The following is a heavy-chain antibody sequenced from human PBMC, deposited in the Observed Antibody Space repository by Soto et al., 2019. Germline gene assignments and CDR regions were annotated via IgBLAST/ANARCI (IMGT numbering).Heavy chain of an antibody. CDR1: GGSISSSSYY. J-gene: IGHJ4*02. CDR3: ARHGQWGIAVAGFDY. D-gene: IGHD6-19*01. CDR2: IYYSGST. Sequence: QLQLQESGPGLVKPSETLSLTCTVSGGSISSSSYYWGWIRQPPGKGLEWIGCIYYSGSTYYNPSLKRRVTISVDTSKNQFSMKLTPVTTSETAVYYCARHGQWGIAVAGFDYWGQGTLVTVSS. V-gene: IGHV4-39*01.